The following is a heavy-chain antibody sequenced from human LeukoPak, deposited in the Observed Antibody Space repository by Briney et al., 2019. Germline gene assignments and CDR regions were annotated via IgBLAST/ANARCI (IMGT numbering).Heavy chain of an antibody. CDR1: GGTFSSYA. CDR2: IIPIFGTA. CDR3: ARDLITMVRGVTENFDY. J-gene: IGHJ4*02. D-gene: IGHD3-10*01. V-gene: IGHV1-69*13. Sequence: SVKVSCKASGGTFSSYAISWVRQAPGQGLEWMGGIIPIFGTANYAQKFQGRVTITADESTSTAYMELSSLRSEDTAVYYCARDLITMVRGVTENFDYWGQGTLVTVSS.